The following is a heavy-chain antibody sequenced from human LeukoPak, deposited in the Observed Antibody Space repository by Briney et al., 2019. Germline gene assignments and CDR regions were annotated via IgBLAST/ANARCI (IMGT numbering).Heavy chain of an antibody. CDR1: GGSISSYY. J-gene: IGHJ5*02. Sequence: SETLSLTCTVSGGSISSYYWSWIRQPPGKGLEWIGYIYYSGSINYNPSLKSRVNISVDTSKNQFSLKLSSVTAADTAVYYCARGTYGGYXGYLNWFDPWGQGTLVTVSS. D-gene: IGHD5-12*01. V-gene: IGHV4-59*01. CDR3: ARGTYGGYXGYLNWFDP. CDR2: IYYSGSI.